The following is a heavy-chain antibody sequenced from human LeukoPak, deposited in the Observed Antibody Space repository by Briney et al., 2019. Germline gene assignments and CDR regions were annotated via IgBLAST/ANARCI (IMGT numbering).Heavy chain of an antibody. CDR1: GFTFSSYS. V-gene: IGHV3-21*01. Sequence: AGSLRLSCAASGFTFSSYSMNWVRQAPGKGLEWVSSISSSSSYIYYADSVKGRFTISRDNAKNSLYLQMNSLRAEDTAVYYCARQLGGYQLLLAGMDVWGQGTTVTVSS. J-gene: IGHJ6*02. CDR3: ARQLGGYQLLLAGMDV. D-gene: IGHD2-2*01. CDR2: ISSSSSYI.